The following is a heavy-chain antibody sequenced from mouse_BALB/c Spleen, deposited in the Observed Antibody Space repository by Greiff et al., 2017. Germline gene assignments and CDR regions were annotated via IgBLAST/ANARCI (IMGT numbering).Heavy chain of an antibody. Sequence: QVTLKVCGPGILQPSQTLSLTCSFSGFSLSTSGMGVSWIRQPSGKGLEWLAHIYWDDDKRYNPSLKSRLTISKDTSSNQVFLKITSVDTADTATYYCARRDGYDESYAMDYWGQGTSVTVSS. CDR3: ARRDGYDESYAMDY. CDR1: GFSLSTSGMG. CDR2: IYWDDDK. V-gene: IGHV8-12*01. D-gene: IGHD2-2*01. J-gene: IGHJ4*01.